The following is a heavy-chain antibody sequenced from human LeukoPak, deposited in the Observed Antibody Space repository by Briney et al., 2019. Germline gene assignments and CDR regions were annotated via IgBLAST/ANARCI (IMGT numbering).Heavy chain of an antibody. J-gene: IGHJ4*02. V-gene: IGHV1-46*01. D-gene: IGHD6-19*01. Sequence: VASVKVSFKPSGYTFTSYNIHWVRHAPGPGHEWMGITNPSGGSTSYAQKFQGRVTMTRDTSTSTVYMELSSLRSEDTAVYYCARDSGWWMFDYWGEGTPGTVSS. CDR2: TNPSGGST. CDR1: GYTFTSYN. CDR3: ARDSGWWMFDY.